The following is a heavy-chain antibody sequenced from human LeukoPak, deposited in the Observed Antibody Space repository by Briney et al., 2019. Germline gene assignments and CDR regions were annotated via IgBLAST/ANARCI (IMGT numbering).Heavy chain of an antibody. D-gene: IGHD3-22*01. CDR3: ARGLYDSGDYYYGIRAYYFDQ. CDR2: INHSGRS. J-gene: IGHJ4*02. Sequence: SETLSLTCAVSGASFSGDYWSWLRQPPGKGLDWIAEINHSGRSNFNPSLQGRVTISVDTSKNQFSLNLSSVTAADTARYYCARGLYDSGDYYYGIRAYYFDQWGQGTLVTVSS. V-gene: IGHV4-34*01. CDR1: GASFSGDY.